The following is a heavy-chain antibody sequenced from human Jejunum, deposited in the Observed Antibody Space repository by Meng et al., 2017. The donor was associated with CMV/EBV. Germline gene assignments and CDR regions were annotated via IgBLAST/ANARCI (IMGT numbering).Heavy chain of an antibody. CDR3: TRVRKGMPGQTTFEN. D-gene: IGHD1-7*01. Sequence: FSDHYIDWVRQTPGKGLEWVGRISGRANSSTTLYAASVKGRFTASRDDSKNLGYLQMNSLKSEDTAVYYCTRVRKGMPGQTTFENWGQGTLVTVSS. CDR1: FSDHY. J-gene: IGHJ4*02. V-gene: IGHV3-72*01. CDR2: ISGRANSSTT.